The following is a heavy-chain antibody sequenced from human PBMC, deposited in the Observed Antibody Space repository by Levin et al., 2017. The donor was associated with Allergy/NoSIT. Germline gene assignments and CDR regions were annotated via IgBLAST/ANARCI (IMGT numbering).Heavy chain of an antibody. D-gene: IGHD5-12*01. CDR1: VFTLSNDW. Sequence: GGSLRLSCTTSVFTLSNDWMHWVRQVPGKGLVWVSRISENGRTINYADSVRGRFTISRDDAKNTLYLQMNSLTDEDTAIYYCARVVASKGFSFDIWGQGTMVTVFS. CDR2: ISENGRTI. V-gene: IGHV3-74*01. CDR3: ARVVASKGFSFDI. J-gene: IGHJ3*02.